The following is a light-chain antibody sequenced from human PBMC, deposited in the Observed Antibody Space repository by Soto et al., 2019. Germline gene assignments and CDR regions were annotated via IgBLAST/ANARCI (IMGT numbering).Light chain of an antibody. J-gene: IGKJ2*01. CDR3: QQRGYT. CDR1: QSVSSY. V-gene: IGKV3-11*01. CDR2: DAS. Sequence: EIVLTQSPATLSLSPGERATLSCRASQSVSSYLACYQQKPGQAPRLLIYDASTRATAIPARFRGSGSGTDFTLSISSLEPEDFAVYYCQQRGYTFGQGTKMEIK.